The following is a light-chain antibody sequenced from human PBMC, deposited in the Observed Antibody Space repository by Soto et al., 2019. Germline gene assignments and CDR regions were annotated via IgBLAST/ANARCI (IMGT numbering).Light chain of an antibody. CDR3: QQYTLYWT. CDR2: DAS. V-gene: IGKV1-5*01. Sequence: DIQMTQSPSTLSASIGDRVTITRRASQSIARGLAWYQQKPGKAPRLLIYDASSLESGVPLRFSGNGSGTEFTLTISSLQPDDFATYYCQQYTLYWTFGQGTKVDNK. CDR1: QSIARG. J-gene: IGKJ1*01.